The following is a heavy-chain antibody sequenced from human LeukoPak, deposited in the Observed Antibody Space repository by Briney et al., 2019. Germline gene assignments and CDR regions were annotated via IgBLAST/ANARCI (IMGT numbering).Heavy chain of an antibody. CDR3: ARVWFVMDYDY. V-gene: IGHV3-21*01. Sequence: GGSLRLSCAASGFTFSRYSMSWVRQAPGKGLEWVSSISSSSSYIYYADSVKGRFTISRDDAKNSLYLQMNGLRAEDTGVYYCARVWFVMDYDYWGQGTLVSVSS. J-gene: IGHJ4*02. CDR1: GFTFSRYS. D-gene: IGHD2-21*01. CDR2: ISSSSSYI.